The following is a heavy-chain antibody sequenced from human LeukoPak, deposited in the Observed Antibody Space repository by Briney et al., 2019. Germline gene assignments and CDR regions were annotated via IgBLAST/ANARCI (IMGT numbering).Heavy chain of an antibody. Sequence: KSSETLSLTCTVSGGSISSYYWSWIRQPPGKGLEWIGYIYYSGSTNYNPSLKSQVTISVDTSKNQFSLKLSSVTAADTAVYYCARAMSEDIVVVPAAIVSFWFDPWGQGTLVTVSS. D-gene: IGHD2-2*01. V-gene: IGHV4-59*12. CDR3: ARAMSEDIVVVPAAIVSFWFDP. J-gene: IGHJ5*02. CDR1: GGSISSYY. CDR2: IYYSGST.